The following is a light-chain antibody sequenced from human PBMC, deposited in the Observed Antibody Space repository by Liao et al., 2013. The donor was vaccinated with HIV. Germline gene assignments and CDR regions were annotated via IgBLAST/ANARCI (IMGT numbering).Light chain of an antibody. CDR1: KLGDEY. J-gene: IGLJ1*01. Sequence: SYELTQPPSVSVSPGQTASITCSGDKLGDEYASWYQQKPGQSPVLVIYQDTRRPSGIPERFSGSNSGNTATLTISGTQAMDEADYYCQAWDISTPYVFGTGTKVTVL. CDR3: QAWDISTPYV. CDR2: QDT. V-gene: IGLV3-1*01.